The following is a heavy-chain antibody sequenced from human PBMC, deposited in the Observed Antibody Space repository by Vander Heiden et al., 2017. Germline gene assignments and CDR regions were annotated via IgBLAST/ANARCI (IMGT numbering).Heavy chain of an antibody. V-gene: IGHV1-2*02. J-gene: IGHJ6*02. Sequence: QVQLVQSGAEVKKPGASVKVSCQASGYTFTDYPIHWVRQAPGQGLEWVGWIRPDQVGRDYGDQTGRGYAQKFQGRVTLTWDTSTSVAYMEINRLTSDDTAVYYCARPWGNGYYEYSLDVWGQGTTVSVSS. CDR1: GYTFTDYP. CDR3: ARPWGNGYYEYSLDV. CDR2: IRPDQVGR. D-gene: IGHD3-22*01.